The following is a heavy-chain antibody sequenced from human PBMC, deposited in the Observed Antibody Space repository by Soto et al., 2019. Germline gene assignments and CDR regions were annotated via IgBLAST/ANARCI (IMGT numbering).Heavy chain of an antibody. Sequence: ASVKVSCKASGYTFTSYDINGGRQATGQGLEWMGWMNPNSGNTGYAQKFQGRATMTRNTPISTAYMELSSLRSEDTAVYYCARRVSAFDIWGQGTMVTVSS. V-gene: IGHV1-8*01. J-gene: IGHJ3*02. CDR1: GYTFTSYD. CDR2: MNPNSGNT. CDR3: ARRVSAFDI.